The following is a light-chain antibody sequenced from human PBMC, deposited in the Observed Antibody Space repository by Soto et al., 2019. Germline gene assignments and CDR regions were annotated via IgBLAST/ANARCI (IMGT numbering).Light chain of an antibody. CDR2: DAS. CDR1: QSVSSY. V-gene: IGKV3-20*01. J-gene: IGKJ1*01. Sequence: EIVLTQSPGTLSLSPGERATPSFWASQSVSSYLAWYQQKPGQAPRLLIYDASNRATGIPARFSGSGSGTDFTLTISSLEPEDFAVYFCQQFGSSPPWTFGQGTKVDIK. CDR3: QQFGSSPPWT.